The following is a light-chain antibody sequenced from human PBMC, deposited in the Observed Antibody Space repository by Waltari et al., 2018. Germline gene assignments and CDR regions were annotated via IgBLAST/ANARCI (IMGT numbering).Light chain of an antibody. V-gene: IGLV2-11*01. CDR2: DVS. CDR3: CSYAGSYTWV. CDR1: SSDVGVYNY. J-gene: IGLJ3*02. Sequence: QSALTQPRSVSGSPGQSVTISCTGISSDVGVYNYVSWSQQHPGKAPKLMIYDVSKRPSGVPDRFSGSKSGNTASLTISGLQAEDEADYYCCSYAGSYTWVFGGGTKLTVL.